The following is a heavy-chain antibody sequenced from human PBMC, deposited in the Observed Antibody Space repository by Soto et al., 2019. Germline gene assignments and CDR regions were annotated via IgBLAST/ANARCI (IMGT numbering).Heavy chain of an antibody. V-gene: IGHV4-61*08. Sequence: QVQLQESGPGLVKPSETLSLTCSVSGGSVSSGGYYWSWIRQPPGKGLEWIGCIYYSGSTDYNPSLKSRATMSLDKSNNLFSLKLNSVTAACTAVYSCASAGSYRYFDYWGQGTLVTVAS. CDR3: ASAGSYRYFDY. CDR2: IYYSGST. J-gene: IGHJ4*02. D-gene: IGHD3-16*02. CDR1: GGSVSSGGYY.